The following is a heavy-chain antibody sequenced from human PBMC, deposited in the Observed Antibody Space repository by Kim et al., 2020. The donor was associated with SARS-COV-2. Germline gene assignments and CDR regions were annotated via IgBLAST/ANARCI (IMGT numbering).Heavy chain of an antibody. CDR3: AKDGYYYDSSGYHPYYFDY. V-gene: IGHV3-23*01. Sequence: GRFTISRDNSKNTLYLQMNSLRAEDTAVYYCAKDGYYYDSSGYHPYYFDYWGQGTLVTVSS. D-gene: IGHD3-22*01. J-gene: IGHJ4*02.